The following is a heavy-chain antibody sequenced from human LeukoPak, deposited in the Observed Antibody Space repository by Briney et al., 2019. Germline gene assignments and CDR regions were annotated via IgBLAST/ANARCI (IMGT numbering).Heavy chain of an antibody. D-gene: IGHD4-17*01. Sequence: PSETLSLTCAVYGGSFSGYYWSWIRQPPGKGLEWIGEINHSGSTNYNPSLKSRVTISVDTSKNQFSLKLSSVTAADTAVYYCARKDDGDYYYGMDVWGQGTTVTVSS. J-gene: IGHJ6*02. V-gene: IGHV4-34*01. CDR2: INHSGST. CDR1: GGSFSGYY. CDR3: ARKDDGDYYYGMDV.